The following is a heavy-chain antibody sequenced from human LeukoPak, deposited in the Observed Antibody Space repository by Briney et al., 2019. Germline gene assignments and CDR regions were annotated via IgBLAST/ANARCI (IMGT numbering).Heavy chain of an antibody. J-gene: IGHJ3*02. CDR1: GFNFGDFY. CDR2: ISGSSTYT. V-gene: IGHV3-11*03. Sequence: GGSLRLSCAASGFNFGDFYMGWIRQAPGKGLEWVSYISGSSTYTDYADSVKGRFTVSRDNAKNSLSLQMNSLRAEDTAVYYSARHIPVAGTYAFDIWGQGTMVTVSS. CDR3: ARHIPVAGTYAFDI. D-gene: IGHD6-19*01.